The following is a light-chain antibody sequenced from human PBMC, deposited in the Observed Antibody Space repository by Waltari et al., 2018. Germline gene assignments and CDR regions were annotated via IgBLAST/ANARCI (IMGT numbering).Light chain of an antibody. J-gene: IGKJ1*01. CDR2: DAS. CDR1: QSVSRT. CDR3: QKYGTRPAT. Sequence: EIVFKPSPGTLALSPGERANLSCRASQSVSRTLAWYQQKPGQAPRLLIYDASSRATGIPDRFSGSGSGTDFSLTISRLEPEDFAVYYCQKYGTRPATFGQGTKVEVK. V-gene: IGKV3-20*01.